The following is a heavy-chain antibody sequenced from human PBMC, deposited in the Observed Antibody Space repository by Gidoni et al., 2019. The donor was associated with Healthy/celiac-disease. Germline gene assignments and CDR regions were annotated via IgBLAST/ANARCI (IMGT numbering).Heavy chain of an antibody. V-gene: IGHV3-30*03. D-gene: IGHD3-3*01. J-gene: IGHJ3*02. CDR3: ARGRLRFLEWLPDDAFDI. CDR1: GVTCSSDG. Sequence: QVQLVESGGGVVKPGRSLRLSCAASGVTCSSDGMHWVRQAPGKGLEWVAVISYDGINKYYADSVKGRFTISRDNSKNTLYLQMNSLRAEDTAVYYCARGRLRFLEWLPDDAFDIWGQGTMVTVSS. CDR2: ISYDGINK.